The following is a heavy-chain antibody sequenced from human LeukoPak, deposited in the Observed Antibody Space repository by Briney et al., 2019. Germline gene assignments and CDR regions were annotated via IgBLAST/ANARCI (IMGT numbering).Heavy chain of an antibody. D-gene: IGHD3-3*01. CDR2: ISGSGGST. Sequence: TGGSLRLSCAASGFTFSSYAMSWVRQAPGKGLEWVSAISGSGGSTYYADSVKGRFTISRDNSKNTLYLQMNSLRAEDTAVYYCAKYEQASHYYYYYMDVWGKGTTVTVSS. V-gene: IGHV3-23*01. CDR1: GFTFSSYA. J-gene: IGHJ6*03. CDR3: AKYEQASHYYYYYMDV.